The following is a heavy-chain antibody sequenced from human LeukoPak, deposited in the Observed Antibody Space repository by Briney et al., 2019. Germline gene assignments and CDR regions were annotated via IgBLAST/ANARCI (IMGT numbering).Heavy chain of an antibody. J-gene: IGHJ4*02. CDR2: IYYSGST. CDR1: GDSISSSSYY. V-gene: IGHV4-39*07. Sequence: SETLSLTCTVSGDSISSSSYYWGWIRQPPGKGLEWIGSIYYSGSTYYNPSLKSRVTISVDTSKNQFSLKLSSVTAADTAVYYCAREGVAVAIDYWGQGTLVTVSS. D-gene: IGHD6-19*01. CDR3: AREGVAVAIDY.